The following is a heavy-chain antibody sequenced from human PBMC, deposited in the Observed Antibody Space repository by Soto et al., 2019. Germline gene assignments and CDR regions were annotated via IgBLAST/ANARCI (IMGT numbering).Heavy chain of an antibody. J-gene: IGHJ4*02. Sequence: SDTLSLTCAVYGGSRSGSYWTWIRQPPGTGREWIGEINYSGNNNETPSGKIRVTISVDTSKNQFSLKLRSVTAADTAVYYGARGVTMLQEDAPDKYYFDSWGRGGLVTVSS. CDR2: INYSGNN. CDR3: ARGVTMLQEDAPDKYYFDS. D-gene: IGHD3-10*01. CDR1: GGSRSGSY. V-gene: IGHV4-34*01.